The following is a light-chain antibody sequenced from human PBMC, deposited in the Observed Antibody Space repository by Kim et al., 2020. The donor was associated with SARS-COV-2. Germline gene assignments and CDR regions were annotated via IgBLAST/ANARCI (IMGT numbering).Light chain of an antibody. V-gene: IGKV1-27*01. Sequence: SVGDRVTSTCRASQDIANSLAWYQQKPGKGPQVLIYAASTLQSGVPSRFSGSGSGTEFTLTIGSLQTEDVATYYCQKYNSAPWTFGPGTKVDIK. CDR3: QKYNSAPWT. J-gene: IGKJ1*01. CDR2: AAS. CDR1: QDIANS.